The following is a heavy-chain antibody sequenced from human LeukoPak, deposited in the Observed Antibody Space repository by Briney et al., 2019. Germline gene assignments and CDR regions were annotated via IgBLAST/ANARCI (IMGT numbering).Heavy chain of an antibody. CDR3: ARDQSEMVSGSYTVVPFDY. D-gene: IGHD1-26*01. V-gene: IGHV6-1*01. Sequence: SQTLSLTCAISGDSVSSNSAAWNWIRQSPSRGLEWLGRTYYKSKWYNDYAVSVKSRITINPDTSKNQFSLQLNSVTPEDTAVYYCARDQSEMVSGSYTVVPFDYWGQGTLVTVSS. CDR2: TYYKSKWYN. CDR1: GDSVSSNSAA. J-gene: IGHJ4*02.